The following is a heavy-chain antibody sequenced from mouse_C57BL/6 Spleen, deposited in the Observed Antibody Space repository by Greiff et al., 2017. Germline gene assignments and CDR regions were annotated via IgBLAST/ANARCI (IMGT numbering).Heavy chain of an antibody. CDR3: ARDARPSRAWFAY. CDR1: GFTFSSYA. Sequence: VQLKEPGGGLVKPGGSLKLSCAASGFTFSSYAMSWVRQTPEKRLEWVATISDGGSYTYYPDNVKGPFTISRDNAKNNLYLQMSHLKSEDTAMYYCARDARPSRAWFAYWGQGTLVTVSA. J-gene: IGHJ3*01. D-gene: IGHD3-3*01. V-gene: IGHV5-4*01. CDR2: ISDGGSYT.